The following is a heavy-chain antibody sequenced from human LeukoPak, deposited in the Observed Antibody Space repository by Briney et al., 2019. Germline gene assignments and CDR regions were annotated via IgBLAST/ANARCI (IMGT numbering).Heavy chain of an antibody. CDR3: TRDQGYCSGGRCYSVFDI. V-gene: IGHV3-7*01. CDR1: GFTFGRYW. Sequence: PGGSLRLSCAVSGFTFGRYWMGWVRQAPGKGLEWVAHIKEDGRERYYADSVKGRFIMSRDNAKNAVYLQVNSLTAEDTAVYYCTRDQGYCSGGRCYSVFDIWGQGTMVTVSS. D-gene: IGHD2-15*01. CDR2: IKEDGRER. J-gene: IGHJ3*02.